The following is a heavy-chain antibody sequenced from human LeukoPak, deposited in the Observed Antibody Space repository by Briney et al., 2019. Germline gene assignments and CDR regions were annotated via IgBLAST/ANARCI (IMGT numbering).Heavy chain of an antibody. Sequence: SVKVSCKASGYTFTGYYMHWVRQAPGQGLEWMGGIIPIFGTANYAQKFQGRVTITADESTSTAYMELSSLRSEDTAVYYCARVGMATTKEGLFDYWGQGTLVTVSS. CDR3: ARVGMATTKEGLFDY. CDR1: GYTFTGYY. CDR2: IIPIFGTA. V-gene: IGHV1-69*13. D-gene: IGHD5-24*01. J-gene: IGHJ4*02.